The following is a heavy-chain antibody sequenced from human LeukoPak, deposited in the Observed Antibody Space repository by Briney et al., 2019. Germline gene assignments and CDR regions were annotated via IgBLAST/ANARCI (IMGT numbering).Heavy chain of an antibody. V-gene: IGHV4-34*01. J-gene: IGHJ5*02. D-gene: IGHD2-15*01. CDR1: GDSVRNDFYY. CDR3: ARGLLLGYCSGGSCYRGRANWFDP. Sequence: NPSETLSLTCSVSGDSVRNDFYYWSWIRQPPGKGLEWIGEINHSGSTNYNPSLKSRVTISVDTSKNQFSLKLSSVTAADTAVYYCARGLLLGYCSGGSCYRGRANWFDPWGQGTLVTVSS. CDR2: INHSGST.